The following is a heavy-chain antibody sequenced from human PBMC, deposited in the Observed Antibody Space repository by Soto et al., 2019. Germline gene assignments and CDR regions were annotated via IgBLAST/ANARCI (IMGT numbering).Heavy chain of an antibody. Sequence: EVQLVESGGGLVQPGGSLRLSCAASGFTFSDHYMDWVRQAPGKGLEWVGRTRNKANSYTTEYAASVKCRFTISRYDSKNSLYLQMNSLKTEDTAVYYCARDRRPGWYFDLWGRGTLVTVSS. CDR3: ARDRRPGWYFDL. CDR2: TRNKANSYTT. V-gene: IGHV3-72*01. D-gene: IGHD3-10*01. CDR1: GFTFSDHY. J-gene: IGHJ2*01.